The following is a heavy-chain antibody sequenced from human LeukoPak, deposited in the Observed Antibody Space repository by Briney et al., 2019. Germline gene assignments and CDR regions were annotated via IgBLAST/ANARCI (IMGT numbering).Heavy chain of an antibody. CDR2: IYHSGST. CDR3: ARELLWFGELTTFDY. V-gene: IGHV4-38-2*02. Sequence: PSETLSLTCTVSGYSISSGYYWGWIRQPPGKGLEWIGSIYHSGSTYYNPSLKSRVTITVDTSKNQFSLKLSSVTAADTAVYYCARELLWFGELTTFDYWGQGTLVTVSS. CDR1: GYSISSGYY. J-gene: IGHJ4*02. D-gene: IGHD3-10*01.